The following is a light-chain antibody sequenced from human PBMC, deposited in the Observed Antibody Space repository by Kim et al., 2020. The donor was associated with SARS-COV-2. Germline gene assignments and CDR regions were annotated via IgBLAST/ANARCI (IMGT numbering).Light chain of an antibody. J-gene: IGLJ1*01. CDR1: SSNIGSNT. V-gene: IGLV1-44*01. CDR3: AAWDDSLNGYV. Sequence: QSVLTQPPSASWTPGQRVTISCSGSSSNIGSNTVNWYQQLPGTAPKLLIYSNNQRPSGVPDRFSGSKSGTSASLAISGLQSEDEADYYCAAWDDSLNGYVFGTGTKVTVL. CDR2: SNN.